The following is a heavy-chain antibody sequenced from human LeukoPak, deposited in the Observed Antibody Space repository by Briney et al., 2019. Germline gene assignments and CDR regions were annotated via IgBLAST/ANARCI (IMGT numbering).Heavy chain of an antibody. V-gene: IGHV3-23*01. CDR1: GFTFSSYW. CDR2: ISGSGAST. Sequence: GGSLRLSCAASGFTFSSYWMHWVRKAPGKGLEWISGISGSGASTYYADSVKGRFTISRDDSRNTLYLQMNSLRGDDTAVYYCAKDVGKWESLHFFDYWGQGTLVTVSS. D-gene: IGHD1-26*01. CDR3: AKDVGKWESLHFFDY. J-gene: IGHJ4*02.